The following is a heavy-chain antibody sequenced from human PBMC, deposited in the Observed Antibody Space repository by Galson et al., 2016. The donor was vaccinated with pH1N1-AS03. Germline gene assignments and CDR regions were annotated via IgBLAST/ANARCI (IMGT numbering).Heavy chain of an antibody. V-gene: IGHV1-2*04. Sequence: SVKVSCKASGYIFTGFYVHWVRQAPGQGLEWMGWINTDSGVTNYAQKFEAWVTMTRDTSVSTAYMELYGLKSDDTAVYYCARDPRGPCTTAACPTTYYFGMEGWGQGTTVSVAS. D-gene: IGHD2-2*01. CDR3: ARDPRGPCTTAACPTTYYFGMEG. CDR1: GYIFTGFY. J-gene: IGHJ6*02. CDR2: INTDSGVT.